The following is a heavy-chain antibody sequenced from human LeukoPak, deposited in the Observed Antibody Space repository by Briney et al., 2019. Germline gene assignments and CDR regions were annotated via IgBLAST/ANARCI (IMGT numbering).Heavy chain of an antibody. CDR3: AREGPRGNSQFDY. J-gene: IGHJ4*02. Sequence: GGSLRLSCTASGFTFSNYGMHWVRQAPGKGLEWVALIWYDGSNKYYTDSVKGRLTISRDNSKNTLYLQMNSLRAEDTAIYYCAREGPRGNSQFDYWGQGTLVTVSS. D-gene: IGHD2/OR15-2a*01. CDR1: GFTFSNYG. V-gene: IGHV3-33*01. CDR2: IWYDGSNK.